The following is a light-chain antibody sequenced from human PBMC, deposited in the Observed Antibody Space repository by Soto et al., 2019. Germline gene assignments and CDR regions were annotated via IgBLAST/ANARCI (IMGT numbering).Light chain of an antibody. V-gene: IGLV2-14*01. CDR2: EVN. CDR1: STDVGGYNY. Sequence: QSVRTQPASVSGSPGQSITISCSGCSTDVGGYNYVSWYQQHPGKAPKLMISEVNKRPSGVSDRFSGSKSGNTASLTISGLQAEDEADYYCSSHTSSRTFVFGTGTKVTVL. CDR3: SSHTSSRTFV. J-gene: IGLJ1*01.